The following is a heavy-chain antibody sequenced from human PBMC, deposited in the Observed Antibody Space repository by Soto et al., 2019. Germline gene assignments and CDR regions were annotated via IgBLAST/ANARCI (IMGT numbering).Heavy chain of an antibody. J-gene: IGHJ6*02. Sequence: GASVKVSCKASGYTFTGYYVHWAREAPGQGLEWMGWVNPETGGTSYAQKFQGRVTLSRDTSINTAYLELSSLRFDDAAVYFCARERFQVISDGMDVWGQGTTVTVSS. CDR3: ARERFQVISDGMDV. CDR1: GYTFTGYY. V-gene: IGHV1-2*02. D-gene: IGHD2-21*01. CDR2: VNPETGGT.